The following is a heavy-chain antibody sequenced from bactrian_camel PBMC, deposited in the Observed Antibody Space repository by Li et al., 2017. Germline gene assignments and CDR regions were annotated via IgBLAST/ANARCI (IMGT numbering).Heavy chain of an antibody. D-gene: IGHD2*01. V-gene: IGHV3S53*01. CDR2: IDDDDRP. CDR1: GYTYGTIC. Sequence: QVQLVESGGGSMEAGGSLTLSCEVSGYTYGTICMAWFRQAPGKGREGVAIIDDDDRPHYADSVKDRFVITKDSTVTLQMNNLKPEDTATYYCAATGYCYKRWFENYRHWGQGTQVTVS. CDR3: AATGYCYKRWFENYRH. J-gene: IGHJ4*01.